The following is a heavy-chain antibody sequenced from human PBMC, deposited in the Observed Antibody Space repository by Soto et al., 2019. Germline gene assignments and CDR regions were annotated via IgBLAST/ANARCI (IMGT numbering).Heavy chain of an antibody. D-gene: IGHD2-15*01. CDR2: IYYSGST. V-gene: IGHV4-59*08. CDR1: GGSISSYY. J-gene: IGHJ4*02. Sequence: QVQLQESGPGLVKPSETLSLTCTVSGGSISSYYWSWIRQPPGKGLEWIGYIYYSGSTNYNPSLKSRATISVDTSKNQFSLKLSSVTAADTAVYYCARRYGGSIDYWGQGTLVTVSS. CDR3: ARRYGGSIDY.